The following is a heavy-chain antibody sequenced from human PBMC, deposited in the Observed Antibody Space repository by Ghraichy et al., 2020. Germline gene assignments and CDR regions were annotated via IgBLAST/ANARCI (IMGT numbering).Heavy chain of an antibody. CDR1: GFTFSSYS. J-gene: IGHJ6*02. CDR2: ISSSSSTI. CDR3: ARTNEDGMDV. Sequence: GGSLRLSCAASGFTFSSYSMNWVRQAPGKGLEWVSYISSSSSTIYYADSVKGRFTISRDNAKNSLYLQMNSLRAEDTAVYYCARTNEDGMDVWGQGTTVTVSS. V-gene: IGHV3-48*01. D-gene: IGHD1-1*01.